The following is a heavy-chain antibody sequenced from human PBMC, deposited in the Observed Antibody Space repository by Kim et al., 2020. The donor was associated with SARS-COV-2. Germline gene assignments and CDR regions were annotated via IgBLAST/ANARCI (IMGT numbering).Heavy chain of an antibody. Sequence: ANYERKFQGRVTITADESTSTAYMELSSLRSEDTAVYYCARRGYSGYEDYWGQGTLVTVSS. CDR3: ARRGYSGYEDY. J-gene: IGHJ4*02. CDR2: A. V-gene: IGHV1-69*01. D-gene: IGHD5-12*01.